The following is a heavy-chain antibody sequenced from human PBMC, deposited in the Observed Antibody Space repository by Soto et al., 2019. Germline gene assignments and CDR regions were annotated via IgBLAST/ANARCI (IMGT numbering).Heavy chain of an antibody. V-gene: IGHV3-30*18. CDR2: ISLDGSNK. Sequence: QVQLAESGGGVVQPGRSLRLSCVASGLNFSSYGMHWVRQAPGKGLEWVAVISLDGSNKYYGDSVNGRFNVSRDDSKNTVYLQMHCLRAEVTAVYFCVKDRPRYHWCQVTLVTVSS. CDR3: VKDRPRYH. CDR1: GLNFSSYG. J-gene: IGHJ5*02.